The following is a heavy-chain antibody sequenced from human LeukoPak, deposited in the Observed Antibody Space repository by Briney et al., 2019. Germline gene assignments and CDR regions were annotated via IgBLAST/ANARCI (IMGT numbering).Heavy chain of an antibody. D-gene: IGHD6-19*01. J-gene: IGHJ6*02. CDR3: ARDQAVAGFYGMDV. Sequence: GGSLRLSCAASGFTVSSNYMSWVRQAPGKGLEWVSVIYSGGSTYYADSVKGRFTISRDNSKNTLYLQMNSLRAEDTAVYYCARDQAVAGFYGMDVWGQGTTVTVSS. V-gene: IGHV3-66*01. CDR2: IYSGGST. CDR1: GFTVSSNY.